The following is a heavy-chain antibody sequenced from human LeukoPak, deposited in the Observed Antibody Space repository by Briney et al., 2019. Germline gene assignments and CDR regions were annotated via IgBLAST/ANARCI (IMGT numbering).Heavy chain of an antibody. CDR3: TTECSGGSCPIDY. V-gene: IGHV3-15*07. J-gene: IGHJ4*02. D-gene: IGHD2-15*01. Sequence: GGSLRLSCAASGFTFSNAYMNWVRQAPGKGLEWVGRIKPKTDGGTTDYAAPVKGRFTISRDDSKNTLYLQMNSLKTEDTAVYYCTTECSGGSCPIDYWGQGTLVTVSS. CDR2: IKPKTDGGTT. CDR1: GFTFSNAY.